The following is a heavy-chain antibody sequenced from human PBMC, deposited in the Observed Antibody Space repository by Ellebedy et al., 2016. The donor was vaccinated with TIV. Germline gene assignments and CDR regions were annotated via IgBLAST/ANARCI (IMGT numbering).Heavy chain of an antibody. CDR1: AGSISSYF. Sequence: MPSETLSLTCTVSAGSISSYFWSWIRQPPGKGLEWIGYIYYNGRTKYSPSLKSRVTISVDTSQKQFSLRLSSVTAADTAVYYCARDGPWYYFDYWGQGTLVTVSS. J-gene: IGHJ4*02. D-gene: IGHD4/OR15-4a*01. V-gene: IGHV4-59*01. CDR2: IYYNGRT. CDR3: ARDGPWYYFDY.